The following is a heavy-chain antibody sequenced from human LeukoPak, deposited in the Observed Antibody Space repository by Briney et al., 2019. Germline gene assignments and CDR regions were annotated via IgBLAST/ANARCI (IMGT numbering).Heavy chain of an antibody. V-gene: IGHV4-4*07. CDR3: AREVAAAGIGWFDP. Sequence: SETLSLTCTVSGGPISSYYWSWIRQSAGEGLEGIGRIYTSGSTNYNPSLKSRVTMSVDTSKNQFSLQPSSVPAADAGVYYCAREVAAAGIGWFDPGGRGTLVPVS. D-gene: IGHD6-13*01. J-gene: IGHJ5*02. CDR2: IYTSGST. CDR1: GGPISSYY.